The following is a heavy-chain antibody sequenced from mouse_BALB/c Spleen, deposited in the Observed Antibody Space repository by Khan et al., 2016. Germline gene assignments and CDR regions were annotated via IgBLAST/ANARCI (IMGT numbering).Heavy chain of an antibody. D-gene: IGHD2-2*01. J-gene: IGHJ1*01. CDR3: ARERGYYGYFDG. CDR1: GYSITSGYY. V-gene: IGHV3-6*02. Sequence: EVQLQESGPGLVKPSQSLSLTCSVTGYSITSGYYWNWIRQFPGNKLEWMGYISYDGSNNYNPSLKNRISITRDTSKNHFFLKLNSGTTEDTATYYCARERGYYGYFDGWGAGTTVTVSS. CDR2: ISYDGSN.